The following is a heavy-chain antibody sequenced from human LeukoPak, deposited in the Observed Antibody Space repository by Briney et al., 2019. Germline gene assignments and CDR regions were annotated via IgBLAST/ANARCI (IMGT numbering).Heavy chain of an antibody. J-gene: IGHJ4*02. CDR3: ARDLSLDY. V-gene: IGHV3-11*06. CDR2: IITSGTYT. Sequence: GGSLRLSCAASGFXFSDYYISWIRQAPGKGLEWISYIITSGTYTNYADSVKGRFTISRDNSKSTLFLQMNSLRAEDTAVYYCARDLSLDYWGQGALVTVSS. CDR1: GFXFSDYY.